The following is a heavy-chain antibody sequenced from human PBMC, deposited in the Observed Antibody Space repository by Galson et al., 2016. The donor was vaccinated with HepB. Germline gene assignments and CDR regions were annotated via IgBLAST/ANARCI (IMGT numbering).Heavy chain of an antibody. CDR2: ISDDGRKK. D-gene: IGHD2-21*01. CDR3: AREGEYCGGDCYSGYFQY. J-gene: IGHJ1*01. CDR1: GFTFGSYA. Sequence: SLRLSCAASGFTFGSYAMHWVRQAPGKGLEWVALISDDGRKKYYAASVKGRFTISRDNSKNTLYVQMNSLRAEDTAVYYCAREGEYCGGDCYSGYFQYWGQGTLVTVSS. V-gene: IGHV3-30*04.